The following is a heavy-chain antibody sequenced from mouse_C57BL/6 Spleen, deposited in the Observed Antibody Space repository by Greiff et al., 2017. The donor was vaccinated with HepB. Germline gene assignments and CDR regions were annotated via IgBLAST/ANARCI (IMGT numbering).Heavy chain of an antibody. CDR2: IDPSDSYT. J-gene: IGHJ2*01. D-gene: IGHD3-2*02. Sequence: QVQLQQPGAELVMPGASVKLSCKASGYTFTSYWMHWVKQRPGQGLEWIGEIDPSDSYTNYNQKFKGKSTLTVDKSSSTAYMQLSSLTSEDSAVYYCARRSSGHYFDYWGQGTTLTVSS. CDR1: GYTFTSYW. V-gene: IGHV1-69*01. CDR3: ARRSSGHYFDY.